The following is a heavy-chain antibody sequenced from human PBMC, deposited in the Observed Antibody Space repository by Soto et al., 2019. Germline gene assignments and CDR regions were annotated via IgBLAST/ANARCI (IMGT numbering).Heavy chain of an antibody. V-gene: IGHV5-51*01. D-gene: IGHD2-8*02. CDR1: GYSFTSYW. J-gene: IGHJ4*02. Sequence: PGESLKISCKGSGYSFTSYWIGWVRQMPGKGLEWMGSIYPGDSDTSYSPSFRGHVTISATKSITTAFLQWSSLRASDTAMYYCSRPIYDPDTGPNFPSYFEVWGQGTPVTVSS. CDR3: SRPIYDPDTGPNFPSYFEV. CDR2: IYPGDSDT.